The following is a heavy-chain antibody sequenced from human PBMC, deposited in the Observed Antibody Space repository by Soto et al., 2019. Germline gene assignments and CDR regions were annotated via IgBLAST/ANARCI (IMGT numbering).Heavy chain of an antibody. CDR3: ARVLTGSINWFDP. CDR1: GGSISSYY. CDR2: IYYSGST. D-gene: IGHD3-9*01. J-gene: IGHJ5*02. Sequence: SETLSLTCTVSGGSISSYYWSWIRQPPGKGLEWIGYIYYSGSTNYNPSLKSRVTISVDTSKNQFSLKLSSVTATDTAVYYCARVLTGSINWFDPWGQGTPVTVSS. V-gene: IGHV4-59*01.